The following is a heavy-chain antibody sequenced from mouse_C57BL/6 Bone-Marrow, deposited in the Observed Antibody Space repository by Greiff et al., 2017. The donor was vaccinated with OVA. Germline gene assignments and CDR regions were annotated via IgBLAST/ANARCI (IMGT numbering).Heavy chain of an antibody. V-gene: IGHV5-4*03. J-gene: IGHJ4*01. CDR3: ARAGSTGTDAMDY. CDR2: ISDGGSYT. Sequence: EVKLMESGGGLVKPGGSLKLSCAASGFTFSSYAMSWVRQTPEKRLEWVATISDGGSYTYYPDNVKGRFTISRDNAKNNLYLQMSHLKSEDTAMYYCARAGSTGTDAMDYWGQGTSVTVSS. CDR1: GFTFSSYA. D-gene: IGHD4-1*01.